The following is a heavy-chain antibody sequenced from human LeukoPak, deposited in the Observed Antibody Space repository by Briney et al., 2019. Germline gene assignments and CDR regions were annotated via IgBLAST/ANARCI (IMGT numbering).Heavy chain of an antibody. V-gene: IGHV4-30-2*01. D-gene: IGHD6-19*01. CDR1: GGSISSGGYS. CDR2: IYHSGST. CDR3: ARGYSSGWGGFDY. J-gene: IGHJ4*02. Sequence: PSETLSLTCAVSGGSISSGGYSWSWIRQPPGKGLEWIGYIYHSGSTYYNPSLKSRVTISVDRSKNQFSLKLSSVTAADTAVYYCARGYSSGWGGFDYWGQGTLVTVSS.